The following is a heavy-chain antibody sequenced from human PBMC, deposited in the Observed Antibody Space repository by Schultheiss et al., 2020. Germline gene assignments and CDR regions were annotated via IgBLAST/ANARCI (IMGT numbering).Heavy chain of an antibody. Sequence: GGSLRLSCAASGFTFSSYGMHWVRQAPGKGLEWVAVISYDGSNKYYADSVKGRFTISRDNSKNTLYLQMNSLRSEDTAVYYCARGRGSSLPDAFDIWGQGTMVTVSS. CDR2: ISYDGSNK. CDR1: GFTFSSYG. D-gene: IGHD6-13*01. V-gene: IGHV3-30*19. CDR3: ARGRGSSLPDAFDI. J-gene: IGHJ3*02.